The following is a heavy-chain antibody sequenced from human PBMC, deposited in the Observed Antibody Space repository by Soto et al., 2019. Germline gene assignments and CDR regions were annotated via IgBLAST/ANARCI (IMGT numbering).Heavy chain of an antibody. Sequence: EAQLVESGGDLVQPGGSLRLSCSASKFTFTNYWMHWVRQAPGKGLMWVSRINSDGTRTAYADSVKGRFTISRDNTKDTVFLYMDDVRAEDTAVYYCARVATGSYGWFDPWGQGTLVTVSS. D-gene: IGHD1-26*01. CDR1: KFTFTNYW. CDR3: ARVATGSYGWFDP. V-gene: IGHV3-74*01. CDR2: INSDGTRT. J-gene: IGHJ5*02.